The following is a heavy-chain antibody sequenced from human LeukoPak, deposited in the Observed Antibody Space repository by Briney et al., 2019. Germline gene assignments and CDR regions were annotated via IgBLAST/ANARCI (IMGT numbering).Heavy chain of an antibody. CDR1: RFTFSTYV. D-gene: IGHD3-3*01. V-gene: IGHV3-23*01. J-gene: IGHJ6*03. Sequence: AGGSLRLSCAASRFTFSTYVMTWVRRAPGKGLEWVSSISAGGSFTYYADAVKGRFTISRDNSMNTLYLQMDSLRAEDTAVYHRAKVITTIGVVEASKKYYYMDVWGKGTTVTVSS. CDR3: AKVITTIGVVEASKKYYYMDV. CDR2: ISAGGSFT.